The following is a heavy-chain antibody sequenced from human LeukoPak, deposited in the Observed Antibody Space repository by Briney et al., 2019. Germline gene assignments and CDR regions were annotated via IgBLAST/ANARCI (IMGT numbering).Heavy chain of an antibody. CDR2: ISGSGGST. Sequence: GGSLRLSCAASGFTFSSYAMSWVRQAPGKGLEWVSAISGSGGSTNYADSVKGRFTIARDNSKNTLYLQMNSLRAEDTAVYYCAKNRPRGIALGAVAGCFDYWGQGTLVTVSS. CDR3: AKNRPRGIALGAVAGCFDY. J-gene: IGHJ4*02. CDR1: GFTFSSYA. D-gene: IGHD6-19*01. V-gene: IGHV3-23*01.